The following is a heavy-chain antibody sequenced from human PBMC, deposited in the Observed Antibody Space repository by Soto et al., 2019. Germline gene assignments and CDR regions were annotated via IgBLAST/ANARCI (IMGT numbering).Heavy chain of an antibody. D-gene: IGHD4-17*01. CDR1: GYTLTSYD. Sequence: ASVKVSCKASGYTLTSYDSNWVRQATGQGLEWMGWMNPNSGNTGYALKFQGRVTMTRNTSISTAYMELSSLRSEDTAVYYCAREGWDYGDYSAWGQGTLVTVSS. CDR3: AREGWDYGDYSA. V-gene: IGHV1-8*01. J-gene: IGHJ5*02. CDR2: MNPNSGNT.